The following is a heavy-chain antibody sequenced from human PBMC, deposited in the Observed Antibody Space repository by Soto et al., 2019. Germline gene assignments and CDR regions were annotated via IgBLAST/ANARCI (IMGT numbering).Heavy chain of an antibody. D-gene: IGHD2-2*01. CDR2: IYYSGTT. J-gene: IGHJ6*02. Sequence: SETLSLTCIVSGGSISNYYWSWIRQPPGKGLEWIGYIYYSGTTYYNPSLKSRVTISVDTSKNQFSLKLTSVTAADTAVYYCARDRLGYCISTSCYYYYYYGMDVWGQGTTVTVSS. CDR1: GGSISNYY. CDR3: ARDRLGYCISTSCYYYYYYGMDV. V-gene: IGHV4-59*12.